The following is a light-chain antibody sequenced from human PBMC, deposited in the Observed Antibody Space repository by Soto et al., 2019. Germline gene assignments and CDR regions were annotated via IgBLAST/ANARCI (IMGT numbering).Light chain of an antibody. Sequence: EIVLTQSPGTLSLSPGERATLSCRASQSVSRSYLAWYQQKPGQAPRLLIYGASSRATGIPDRFSGSGSGTDLTLTISRLEPEDFAVYYCQQYGSSPLTFGGGTKVEIK. CDR2: GAS. CDR1: QSVSRSY. J-gene: IGKJ4*01. V-gene: IGKV3-20*01. CDR3: QQYGSSPLT.